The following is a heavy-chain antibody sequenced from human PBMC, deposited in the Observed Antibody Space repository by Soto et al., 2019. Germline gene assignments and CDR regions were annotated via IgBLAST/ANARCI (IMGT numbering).Heavy chain of an antibody. V-gene: IGHV3-30-3*01. CDR1: EFTFSDYA. D-gene: IGHD2-8*01. Sequence: GGSLRLSCAASEFTFSDYAIHWVRQAPGKGLQWVAVLSYDGSNEYYADSVKGRFTISRDNSKNPLYLQMNNLRPEDAAVYYCVRAARYCSNGVCLGDFDFWGQGTLVTVSS. CDR3: VRAARYCSNGVCLGDFDF. CDR2: LSYDGSNE. J-gene: IGHJ4*02.